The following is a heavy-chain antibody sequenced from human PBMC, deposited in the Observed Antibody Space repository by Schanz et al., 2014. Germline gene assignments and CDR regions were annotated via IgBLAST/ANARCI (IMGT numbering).Heavy chain of an antibody. V-gene: IGHV1-18*04. J-gene: IGHJ1*01. Sequence: QVQLVQSGREVKKPGASVKVSCKASGYTFPSYGISWVRQAPGQGLEWMGWISDYNADTKYAQKVQGRVTMTTDTSTSTAYMELRSLRSDDTAVYYCAGATYSSSWYGGSEYFQHWGQGTLVTVSS. CDR1: GYTFPSYG. D-gene: IGHD6-13*01. CDR3: AGATYSSSWYGGSEYFQH. CDR2: ISDYNADT.